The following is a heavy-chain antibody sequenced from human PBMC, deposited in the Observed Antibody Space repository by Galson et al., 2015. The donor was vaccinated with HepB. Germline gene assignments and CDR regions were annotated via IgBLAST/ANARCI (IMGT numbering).Heavy chain of an antibody. CDR1: GYTFTTYS. V-gene: IGHV1-3*01. J-gene: IGHJ4*02. Sequence: QSGAEVKKPGASVKVSCTASGYTFTTYSMHWVRQAPGQRPEWMGWINAGHGNTKYSQTFQDRLTITRDTSASTAYMELSSLRSEDTALYYCARAPGISFGELLQPLNYWGQGTLVTVSS. CDR3: ARAPGISFGELLQPLNY. CDR2: INAGHGNT. D-gene: IGHD3-10*01.